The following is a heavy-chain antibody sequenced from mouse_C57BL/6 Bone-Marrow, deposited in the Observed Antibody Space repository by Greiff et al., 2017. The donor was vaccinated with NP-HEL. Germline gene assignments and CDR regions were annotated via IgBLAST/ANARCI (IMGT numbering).Heavy chain of an antibody. CDR2: IYPRSGNT. V-gene: IGHV1-81*01. CDR1: GYTFTSYG. CDR3: ARRGSTVVYFDY. D-gene: IGHD1-1*01. J-gene: IGHJ2*01. Sequence: LEESGAELARPGASVKLSCKASGYTFTSYGISWVKQRTGQGLEWIGEIYPRSGNTYYNEKFKGKATLTADKSSSTAYMELRSLTSEDSAVYFCARRGSTVVYFDYWGQGTTLTVSS.